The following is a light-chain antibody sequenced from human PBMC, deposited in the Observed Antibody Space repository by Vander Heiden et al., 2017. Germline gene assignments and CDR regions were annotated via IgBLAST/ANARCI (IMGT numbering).Light chain of an antibody. CDR3: AGWDDSLDGGV. V-gene: IGLV1-47*01. CDR1: SSNSGGNY. Sequence: QSVLTQPPSPSGPPGTRVTISCSGSSSNSGGNYVYWFQQLPGAAPKLLIYRNNQRPSGVPDRFSGSKSATSASLAISGLRSEDEADYYCAGWDDSLDGGVFAGGTKLTVL. CDR2: RNN. J-gene: IGLJ2*01.